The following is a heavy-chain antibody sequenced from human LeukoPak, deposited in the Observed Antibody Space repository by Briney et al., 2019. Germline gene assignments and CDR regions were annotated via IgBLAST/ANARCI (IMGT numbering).Heavy chain of an antibody. CDR3: ARMDMDIAMVTNYLDH. CDR1: GYTFTSHY. V-gene: IGHV1-46*01. D-gene: IGHD5-18*01. CDR2: IHPSGSRT. Sequence: ASVKISCKASGYTFTSHYMHWVRQAPGQGLEWMGVIHPSGSRTNYAQKFQGRLTMTKDTSTSTVYIELDSLTSDDTAVYYCARMDMDIAMVTNYLDHWGQGTLVIVSS. J-gene: IGHJ4*02.